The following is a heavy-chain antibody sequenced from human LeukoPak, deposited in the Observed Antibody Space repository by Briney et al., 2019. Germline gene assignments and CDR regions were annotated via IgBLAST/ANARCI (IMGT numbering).Heavy chain of an antibody. CDR1: GFTFSSYS. D-gene: IGHD4-17*01. V-gene: IGHV3-21*01. CDR2: ISSSSSYI. J-gene: IGHJ4*02. Sequence: GGSLRLSCAASGFTFSSYSMNWVRQAPGKGLEWVSSISSSSSYIYYADSVKGRFTISRDNAKDSLYLQMNSLRAEDTAVYYCARDVATTVTTGFVYWGQGTLVTVSS. CDR3: ARDVATTVTTGFVY.